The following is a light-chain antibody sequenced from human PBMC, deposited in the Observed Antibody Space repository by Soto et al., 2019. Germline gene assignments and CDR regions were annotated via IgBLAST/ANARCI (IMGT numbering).Light chain of an antibody. CDR3: QQRSNWPRLT. J-gene: IGKJ4*02. CDR2: DAS. CDR1: QSVSNY. V-gene: IGKV3-11*01. Sequence: EIVLTQSTATLSLSPGERATLSCRASQSVSNYLAWYQQKPGQAPRLLIYDASNRATGIPARFSGSGSGTDFTLTISSLEAEDFTVYYCQQRSNWPRLTFGGGTKVEIK.